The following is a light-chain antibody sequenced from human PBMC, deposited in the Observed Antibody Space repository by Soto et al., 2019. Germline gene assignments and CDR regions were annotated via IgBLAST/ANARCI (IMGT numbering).Light chain of an antibody. CDR3: SSYTTTSTVV. J-gene: IGLJ2*01. CDR2: EVT. V-gene: IGLV2-14*01. Sequence: QSALTQPVSVSGSPGQSITISCTGTSSDVGGYNYVSWYQQHPGKAPKLMIYEVTKRPSGVSNRFSGSKSGNTASLTISGLQAEDESDYYCSSYTTTSTVVFGGGTKVTVL. CDR1: SSDVGGYNY.